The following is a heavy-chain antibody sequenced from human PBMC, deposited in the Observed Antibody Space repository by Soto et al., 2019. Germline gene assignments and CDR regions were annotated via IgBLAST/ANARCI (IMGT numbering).Heavy chain of an antibody. D-gene: IGHD1-1*01. CDR2: ISSSGSTI. CDR3: ARDPTGPNQGY. V-gene: IGHV3-48*03. Sequence: GGSLRLSCAASGFTFSSYEMNWVRQAPGKGLEWVSYISSSGSTIYYADSVKGRFTISRDNAKNSLYLQMNSLRAEDTAVYYCARDPTGPNQGYWGQGTLVTVSS. CDR1: GFTFSSYE. J-gene: IGHJ4*02.